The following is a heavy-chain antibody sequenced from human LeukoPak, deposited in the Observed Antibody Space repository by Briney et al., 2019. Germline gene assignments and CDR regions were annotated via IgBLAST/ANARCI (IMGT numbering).Heavy chain of an antibody. V-gene: IGHV3-23*01. CDR1: GFTFSSYA. CDR3: AKGDDYVWGSYRYRTPFDY. D-gene: IGHD3-16*02. Sequence: GGSLRLSCAASGFTFSSYAMSWVRQAPGKGLEWVSAISGSGGSTYYADSVKGRFTISRDNSKNTLYLQMNSPRAEDTAVYYCAKGDDYVWGSYRYRTPFDYWGQGTLVTVSS. CDR2: ISGSGGST. J-gene: IGHJ4*02.